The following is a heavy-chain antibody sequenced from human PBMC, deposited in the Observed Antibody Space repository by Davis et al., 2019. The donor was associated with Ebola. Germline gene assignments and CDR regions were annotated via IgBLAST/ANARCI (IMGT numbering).Heavy chain of an antibody. V-gene: IGHV5-10-1*01. Sequence: GESLKISCKGSGYSFTSYWICWVRQMPGKGLEWMGRIDPSDSYTNYSPSFQGHVTISADKSISTAYLQWSSLKASDTAMYYCAREHIVVVPAAYYYYYYYMDVWGKGTTVTVSS. CDR3: AREHIVVVPAAYYYYYYYMDV. J-gene: IGHJ6*03. CDR2: IDPSDSYT. D-gene: IGHD2-2*01. CDR1: GYSFTSYW.